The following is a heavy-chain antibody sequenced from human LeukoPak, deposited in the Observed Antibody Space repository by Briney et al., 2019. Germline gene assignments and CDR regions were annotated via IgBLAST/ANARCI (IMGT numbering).Heavy chain of an antibody. CDR1: GFTFSSYA. J-gene: IGHJ4*02. CDR3: ARAWFGDFVVDY. CDR2: ISYDGSNK. Sequence: GRSLRLSCAASGFTFSSYAMHWVRQAPGKGLEWVAVISYDGSNKYYADSVKGRFTISRDNSKNTLYLQMNSLRAEDTAVYYCARAWFGDFVVDYWGQGTLVTVSS. D-gene: IGHD3-10*01. V-gene: IGHV3-30*04.